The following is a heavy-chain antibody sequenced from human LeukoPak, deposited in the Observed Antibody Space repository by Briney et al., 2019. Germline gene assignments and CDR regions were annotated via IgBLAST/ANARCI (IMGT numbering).Heavy chain of an antibody. CDR3: ARSDFWSGWIEVYYFDY. Sequence: GGSLRLSCEGSGFTFSNYWMGWVRQAPGKGLQWVANIKTDGSEKYYVDSVKGRFTISRDNAKNSLYLQMNSLRAEDTAVYYCARSDFWSGWIEVYYFDYWGQGTLVTVSS. V-gene: IGHV3-7*01. CDR1: GFTFSNYW. D-gene: IGHD3-3*01. CDR2: IKTDGSEK. J-gene: IGHJ4*02.